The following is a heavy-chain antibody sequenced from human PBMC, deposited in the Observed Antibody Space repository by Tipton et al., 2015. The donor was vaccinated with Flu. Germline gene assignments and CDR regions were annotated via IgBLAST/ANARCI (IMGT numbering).Heavy chain of an antibody. CDR3: ARRDYSNYVSEPKNWFDP. CDR1: GFAFSSYGL. D-gene: IGHD4-11*01. V-gene: IGHV4-38-2*01. CDR2: IHRSGNT. J-gene: IGHJ5*02. Sequence: LRLSCATSGFAFSSYGLHWIRQPPGKGLEWLGNIHRSGNTYYNLSLKSRVTISLDMSSNQFSLRLVSVTATDTAVYYCARRDYSNYVSEPKNWFDPWGQGILVTVSS.